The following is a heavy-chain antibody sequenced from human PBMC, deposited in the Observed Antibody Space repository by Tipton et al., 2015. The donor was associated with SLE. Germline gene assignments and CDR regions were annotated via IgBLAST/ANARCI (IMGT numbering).Heavy chain of an antibody. V-gene: IGHV4-59*02. CDR1: GGSVTTYC. D-gene: IGHD3-3*01. CDR3: ARGGAFWSGPTSYYYFFYYMDV. CDR2: IYHSGTT. Sequence: TLSLTCTVSGGSVTTYCWTWIRQPPGKGLEWIGEIYHSGTTHYNPSLKSRLTISVDKSKSQFFLKLTSVTAADTAVYYCARGGAFWSGPTSYYYFFYYMDVWGKGTTVTVSS. J-gene: IGHJ6*03.